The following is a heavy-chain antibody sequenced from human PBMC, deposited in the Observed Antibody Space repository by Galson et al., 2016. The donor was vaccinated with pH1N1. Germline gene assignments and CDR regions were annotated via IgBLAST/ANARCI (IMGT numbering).Heavy chain of an antibody. J-gene: IGHJ4*02. Sequence: CAISGDSVSSNSAAWNWIRQSPSRGLEWLGRTYYRSKWYNDYAVSVKSRITINPDTSKNQFSLQLNSVPPEDTAVYYCARDGIAAAGIRRDQYYFDYWGQGTLVTVSS. CDR2: TYYRSKWYN. D-gene: IGHD6-13*01. CDR1: GDSVSSNSAA. V-gene: IGHV6-1*01. CDR3: ARDGIAAAGIRRDQYYFDY.